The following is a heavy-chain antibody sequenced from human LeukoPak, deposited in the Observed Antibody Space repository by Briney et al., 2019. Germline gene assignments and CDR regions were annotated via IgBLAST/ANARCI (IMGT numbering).Heavy chain of an antibody. CDR2: IRPDGGEK. CDR3: ARDLSGPSLY. CDR1: GFTFSNYW. Sequence: GGSLRLSCVVPGFTFSNYWMSWVRQAPGKGLEWVINIRPDGGEKYFVDSVRGRFTISRDNAKNSLYLQMNNLRAEDTAVYYCARDLSGPSLYWGQGTLVTVSS. D-gene: IGHD2-15*01. J-gene: IGHJ4*02. V-gene: IGHV3-7*01.